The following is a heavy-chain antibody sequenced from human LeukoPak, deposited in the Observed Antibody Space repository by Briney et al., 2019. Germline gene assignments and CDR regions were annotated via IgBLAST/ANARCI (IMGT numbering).Heavy chain of an antibody. CDR1: GFTFSSYG. Sequence: GGSLRLSCAASGFTFSSYGMHWVRQAPGKGLEWVAVIWYDGSNKYYADSVKGRFTISRDNSKNTLYLQMNSLRAEDTAVYYCAREYSGSYHDRHKGAFDIWGQGTMVTVSS. J-gene: IGHJ3*02. CDR2: IWYDGSNK. V-gene: IGHV3-33*01. CDR3: AREYSGSYHDRHKGAFDI. D-gene: IGHD1-26*01.